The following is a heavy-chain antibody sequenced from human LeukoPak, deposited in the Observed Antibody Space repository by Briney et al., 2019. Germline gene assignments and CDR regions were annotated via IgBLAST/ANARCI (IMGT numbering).Heavy chain of an antibody. CDR1: GYTFTSYG. CDR3: ARSGFGEFHDAFDI. J-gene: IGHJ3*02. CDR2: ISAYNGNT. V-gene: IGHV1-18*04. D-gene: IGHD3-10*01. Sequence: GASVKVSCKASGYTFTSYGISWVQQAPGQGLEWMGWISAYNGNTNYAQKLQGRVTMTTDTSTSTAYMELRSLRSDDTAVYYCARSGFGEFHDAFDIWGQGTMVTVSS.